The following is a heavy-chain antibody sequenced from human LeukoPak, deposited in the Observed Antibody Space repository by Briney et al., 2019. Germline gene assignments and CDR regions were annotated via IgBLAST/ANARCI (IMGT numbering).Heavy chain of an antibody. V-gene: IGHV3-53*01. Sequence: GGSLRLSCAASGFTVSSNYMSWVRQAPGKGLEWVSVIYSGGSTYYADSVKGRFTISRDNSKNTLYLQMNSLRAEDTAVYYCAKGPDYDILTGYSWFDPWGQGTLVTVSS. CDR3: AKGPDYDILTGYSWFDP. J-gene: IGHJ5*02. CDR1: GFTVSSNY. CDR2: IYSGGST. D-gene: IGHD3-9*01.